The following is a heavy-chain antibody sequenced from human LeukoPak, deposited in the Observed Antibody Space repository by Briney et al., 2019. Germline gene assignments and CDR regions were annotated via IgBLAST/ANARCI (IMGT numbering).Heavy chain of an antibody. J-gene: IGHJ5*02. CDR1: GCSISSHS. D-gene: IGHD2-2*01. CDR2: IYYSGST. CDR3: ARVGSSTSSHGWFDP. V-gene: IGHV4-59*11. Sequence: SESLSLTCTVSGCSISSHSWSWVRQPPGKGLEWIGYIYYSGSTNYNPSLKNGVTISANTSKDQFALKLSSVTAADTAVYSCARVGSSTSSHGWFDPWGQGTLVTVSS.